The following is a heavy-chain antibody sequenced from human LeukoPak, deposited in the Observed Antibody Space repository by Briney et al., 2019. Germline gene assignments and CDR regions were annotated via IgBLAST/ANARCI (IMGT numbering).Heavy chain of an antibody. Sequence: PSETLSLTCAVSGYSISSGYYWGWIRQPPGEGLEWIGSIYHSGSTYYNPSLKSRVTMSVDTSKNQFSLKLSSVTAADTAVYYCARTNWYFDLRGRGTLVTVSS. V-gene: IGHV4-38-2*01. CDR2: IYHSGST. J-gene: IGHJ2*01. CDR3: ARTNWYFDL. CDR1: GYSISSGYY.